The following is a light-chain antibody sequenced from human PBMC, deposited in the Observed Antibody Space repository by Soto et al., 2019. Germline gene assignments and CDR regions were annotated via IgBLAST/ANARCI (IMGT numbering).Light chain of an antibody. J-gene: IGKJ3*01. CDR1: QSLAGNY. V-gene: IGKV3-20*01. Sequence: DIVLTQSPGTLSLSPGETATLSCRASQSLAGNYLAWYQQKPGQAPRLLISGASSRATGIPDRFSGSGSGTDFTLTISRPEPEDFAVYYCQQYVSKTTFGPGTKVDIK. CDR2: GAS. CDR3: QQYVSKTT.